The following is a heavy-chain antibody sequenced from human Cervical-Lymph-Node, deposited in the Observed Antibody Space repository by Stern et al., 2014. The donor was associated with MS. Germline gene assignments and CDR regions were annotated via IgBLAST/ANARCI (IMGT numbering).Heavy chain of an antibody. D-gene: IGHD2-21*02. CDR2: IWFAGSNP. CDR3: TTEKGACSGDDCHVTFDS. CDR1: GLSFNRYG. Sequence: DQLVESGGGVVQPGGSLRLSCEVSGLSFNRYGMHWVRQAPGKGLEWVAVIWFAGSNPKAEHSTQGRCTIARDHANNTLYLQMNSLRVDDTAVYYCTTEKGACSGDDCHVTFDSWGPGTLVTVSS. J-gene: IGHJ4*02. V-gene: IGHV3-33*01.